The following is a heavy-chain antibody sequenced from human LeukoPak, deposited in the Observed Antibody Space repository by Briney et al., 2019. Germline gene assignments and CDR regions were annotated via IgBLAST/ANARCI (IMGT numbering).Heavy chain of an antibody. J-gene: IGHJ6*04. CDR3: AELGITMIGGV. V-gene: IGHV3-48*03. Sequence: GGSLRLSCAASGFTFSSYEMNWVRQAPGKGLEWVSYISSSGSTIYYADSVKGRFTISRGNTKNSLYLQMNSLRAEDTAVYYCAELGITMIGGVWGKGTTVTISS. D-gene: IGHD3-10*02. CDR1: GFTFSSYE. CDR2: ISSSGSTI.